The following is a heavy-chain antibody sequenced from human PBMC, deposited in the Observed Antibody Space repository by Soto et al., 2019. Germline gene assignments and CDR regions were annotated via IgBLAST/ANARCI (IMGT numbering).Heavy chain of an antibody. V-gene: IGHV4-38-2*01. CDR3: ARAYSGSYTNYRRSCDY. CDR1: GYSLSSGYY. D-gene: IGHD1-26*01. CDR2: IYHSGSN. Sequence: SETLSLTCAVSGYSLSSGYYWGWIRQPPGKGLEWIGSIYHSGSNYYNPSLTSRGTISVDTSKNQFSLKLSSVTAADTAVYYCARAYSGSYTNYRRSCDYWGQGTLVTVSS. J-gene: IGHJ4*02.